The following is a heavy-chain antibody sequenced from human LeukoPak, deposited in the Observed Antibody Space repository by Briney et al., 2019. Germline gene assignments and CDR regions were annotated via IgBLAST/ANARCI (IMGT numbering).Heavy chain of an antibody. Sequence: PSETLSLTCTVSGGSISTTTYYWGWVRRPPGKRLEWIGTIHYSGSTYHNPSLKSRVAISVDTPKNQFSLRLSSVTAADTAVYYCARHDCGSASCHTWYFDLWGRGTLVTVSS. D-gene: IGHD2-2*02. CDR1: GGSISTTTYY. CDR2: IHYSGST. J-gene: IGHJ2*01. V-gene: IGHV4-39*07. CDR3: ARHDCGSASCHTWYFDL.